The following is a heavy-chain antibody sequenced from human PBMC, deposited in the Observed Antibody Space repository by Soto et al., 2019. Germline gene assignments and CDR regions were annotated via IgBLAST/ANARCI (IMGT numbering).Heavy chain of an antibody. CDR1: GVTFSSYA. V-gene: IGHV3-23*01. J-gene: IGHJ3*02. Sequence: GGSLRLSCAASGVTFSSYAISWVREAPGKGMYWVSAICGSGGSTYYADSVMGRCTIARDNSKNRLLLQMNSVIAEYAAVYYFAKDSWVAGSYVFYYDSSRSPRLLDAFDIWGQGTIVTV. CDR3: AKDSWVAGSYVFYYDSSRSPRLLDAFDI. CDR2: ICGSGGST. D-gene: IGHD3-22*01.